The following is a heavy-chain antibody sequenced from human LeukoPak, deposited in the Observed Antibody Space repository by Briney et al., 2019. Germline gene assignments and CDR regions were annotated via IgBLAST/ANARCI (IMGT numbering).Heavy chain of an antibody. J-gene: IGHJ4*02. CDR2: ISGSGGST. Sequence: GGSLRLSCAASGFTFSSYAMSWVRQAPGKGLEWVSAISGSGGSTYYAYSVKGRFTISRDNSKNTLYLQMNSLRAEDTAVYYCAKGSISGITMVRGVIKSYFDYWGQGTLVTVSS. D-gene: IGHD3-10*01. V-gene: IGHV3-23*01. CDR1: GFTFSSYA. CDR3: AKGSISGITMVRGVIKSYFDY.